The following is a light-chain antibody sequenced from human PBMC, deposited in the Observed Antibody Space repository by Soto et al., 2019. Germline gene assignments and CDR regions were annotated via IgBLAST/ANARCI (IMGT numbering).Light chain of an antibody. CDR3: QQYNSYSRT. Sequence: DIQMTQSPSTLSASVGVRVTITCRASQSISTWLAWYQQKPGKAPKVLIYKASSLESGVPSRFSGSGSGTEFTLTISSLQPDDFATYYCQQYNSYSRTFGQGTKVEIK. J-gene: IGKJ1*01. CDR1: QSISTW. CDR2: KAS. V-gene: IGKV1-5*03.